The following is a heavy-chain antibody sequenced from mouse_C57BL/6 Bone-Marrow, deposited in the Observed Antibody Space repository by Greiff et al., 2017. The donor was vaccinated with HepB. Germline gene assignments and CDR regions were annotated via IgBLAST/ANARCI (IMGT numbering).Heavy chain of an antibody. CDR2: IWSGGST. CDR1: GFSLTSYG. D-gene: IGHD2-2*01. Sequence: VQLQQSGPGLVQPSQSLSITCTVSGFSLTSYGVHWVRQSPGKGLEWLGVIWSGGSTDYNAAFISRLSISKDNSKSQVFFKMNRLQADDTAIYYCARRMVTTGAYAMDYWGQGTSVTVSS. CDR3: ARRMVTTGAYAMDY. J-gene: IGHJ4*01. V-gene: IGHV2-2*01.